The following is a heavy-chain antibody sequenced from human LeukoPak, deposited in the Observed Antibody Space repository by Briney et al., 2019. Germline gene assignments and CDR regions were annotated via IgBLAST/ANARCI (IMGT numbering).Heavy chain of an antibody. D-gene: IGHD5-18*01. Sequence: SVKVSCKASGGTFSSYAISWVRQAPGHGLECMGRIIPIFGTANYAQKFQGRVTITTDESTSTAYMELSSLRSEDTAVYHCARSQPQLWLLGCFDPWGQGTLVTVSS. CDR2: IIPIFGTA. V-gene: IGHV1-69*05. CDR3: ARSQPQLWLLGCFDP. J-gene: IGHJ5*02. CDR1: GGTFSSYA.